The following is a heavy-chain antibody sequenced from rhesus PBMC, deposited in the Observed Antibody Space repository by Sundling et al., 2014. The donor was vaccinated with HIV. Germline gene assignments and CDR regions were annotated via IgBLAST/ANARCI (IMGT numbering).Heavy chain of an antibody. CDR3: TREYSYSYGLDS. CDR1: GFTFDDYA. Sequence: EVQLVESGGGLVQPGGSLRLSCAASGFTFDDYAMSWVRQAPGKGLEWVSRISWNSGTIYYADSVKGRFTISRDNAKNSLFLQMDRLRAEDTAVYYCTREYSYSYGLDSWGQGVVVTVSS. D-gene: IGHD5-12*01. J-gene: IGHJ6*01. V-gene: IGHV3-134*01. CDR2: ISWNSGTI.